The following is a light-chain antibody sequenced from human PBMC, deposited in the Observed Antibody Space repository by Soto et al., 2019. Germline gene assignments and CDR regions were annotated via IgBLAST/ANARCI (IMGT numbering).Light chain of an antibody. CDR2: QNS. Sequence: YELTQPPSVSVSPGQTASITCSGDKLGDKYACWYQQKPGQSPVLVIYQNSKRPSGIPERFSGSNSGNTATLTISGTQAMDEADYYCQAWDSSTVVFGGGTKLTVL. V-gene: IGLV3-1*01. CDR1: KLGDKY. CDR3: QAWDSSTVV. J-gene: IGLJ2*01.